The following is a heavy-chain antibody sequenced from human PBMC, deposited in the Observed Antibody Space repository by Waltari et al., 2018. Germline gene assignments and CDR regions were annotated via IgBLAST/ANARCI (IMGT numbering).Heavy chain of an antibody. CDR3: ARRITILGVADDAFDI. Sequence: EVQLVESGGGLVQPGGSLKLSCAASGFTFNDSTLHWVRQASGKGLEWVGRIRIKPHNYAPAYVSAVKGRFTISRDDSKKTAYLQMNSLKTEDTAVYYCARRITILGVADDAFDIWGQGTLVTVSS. CDR2: IRIKPHNYAP. J-gene: IGHJ3*02. V-gene: IGHV3-73*01. D-gene: IGHD3-3*01. CDR1: GFTFNDST.